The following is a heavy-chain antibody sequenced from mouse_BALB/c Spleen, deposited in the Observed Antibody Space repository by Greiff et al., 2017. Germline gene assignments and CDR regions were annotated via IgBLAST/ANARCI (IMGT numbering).Heavy chain of an antibody. CDR3: ARELRGAMDY. CDR2: IWAGGST. CDR1: GFSLTSYG. V-gene: IGHV2-9*02. J-gene: IGHJ2*01. Sequence: VQLVESGPGLVAPSQSLSITCTVSGFSLTSYGVHWVRQPPGKGLEWLGVIWAGGSTNYNSALMSRLSISKDNSKSQVFLKMNSLQTDDTAMYYCARELRGAMDYWGQGTTLKVSS. D-gene: IGHD1-1*01.